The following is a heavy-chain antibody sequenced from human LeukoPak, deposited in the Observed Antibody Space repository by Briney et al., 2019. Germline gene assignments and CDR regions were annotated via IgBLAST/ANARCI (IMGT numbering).Heavy chain of an antibody. CDR2: IKQDGSEK. V-gene: IGHV3-7*01. J-gene: IGHJ4*02. Sequence: PGGSLRLSCAASGFTFSSYWMSWVRQAPGKGLEWVANIKQDGSEKYYVDSVKGRFTISRDNAKNSLYLQMNSLRAEDTAVYYCAKKRSGSTIYYFDYWGQGTLVSVSS. CDR1: GFTFSSYW. D-gene: IGHD2-2*01. CDR3: AKKRSGSTIYYFDY.